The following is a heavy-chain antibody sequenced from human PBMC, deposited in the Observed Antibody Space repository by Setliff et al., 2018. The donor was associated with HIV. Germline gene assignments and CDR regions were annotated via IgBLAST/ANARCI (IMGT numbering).Heavy chain of an antibody. CDR1: GGSISSSTYY. V-gene: IGHV4-39*01. Sequence: SETLSLTCSVSGGSISSSTYYWGWIRQPPGQGLEWIGSIFYTGSTNYRPSLESRVIVSLDTSKNQFSLKLSSVTAADTAVYYCTRRDVTTGMDSWGPGILVTVSS. CDR2: IFYTGST. J-gene: IGHJ4*02. CDR3: TRRDVTTGMDS. D-gene: IGHD4-17*01.